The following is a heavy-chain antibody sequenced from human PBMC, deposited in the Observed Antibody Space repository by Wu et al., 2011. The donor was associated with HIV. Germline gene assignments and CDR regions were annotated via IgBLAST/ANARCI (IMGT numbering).Heavy chain of an antibody. D-gene: IGHD2-2*03. CDR3: AXDGYCITQCYDGILDF. V-gene: IGHV1-18*01. CDR2: ISGYNGNT. CDR1: GYTFNSYG. Sequence: QVQLVQSGAEVKKPGASVKVSCKASGYTFNSYGISWVRQAPGQGLEWMGWISGYNGNTIYAQKLQGRVTMTTDRSTTXAYMELRSLRSDYTAVYFCAXDGYCITQCYDGILDFWVQGTWSPSPQ. J-gene: IGHJ4*02.